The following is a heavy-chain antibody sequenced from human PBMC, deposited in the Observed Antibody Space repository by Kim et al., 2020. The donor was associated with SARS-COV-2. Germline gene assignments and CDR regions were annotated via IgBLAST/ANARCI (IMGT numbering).Heavy chain of an antibody. D-gene: IGHD3-22*01. V-gene: IGHV3-73*01. Sequence: GGSLRLFCAASGFTFSGSAMHWVRQASGKGLEWVGRIRSKANNYATAYASSVKGRFTISRDDSKNTEYLQMNSLKTEDTAVYYCTRVTPDYDKFYDTFDIWGQGTMGTVSA. CDR2: IRSKANNYAT. CDR1: GFTFSGSA. J-gene: IGHJ3*02. CDR3: TRVTPDYDKFYDTFDI.